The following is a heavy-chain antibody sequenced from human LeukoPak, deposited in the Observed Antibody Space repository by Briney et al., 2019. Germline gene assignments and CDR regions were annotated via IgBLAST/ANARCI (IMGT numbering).Heavy chain of an antibody. V-gene: IGHV4-59*01. J-gene: IGHJ4*02. Sequence: SETLSLTCAVSGGSISTDYWSWIRQPPGRGLEWMCYTYNSGSTNYNPSPMSRVTISYDTSTRQSPLKLRSVTAADTAVYYSASVVGRYCSSSICYIDYWGQGALVTVSS. CDR3: ASVVGRYCSSSICYIDY. D-gene: IGHD2-2*02. CDR2: TYNSGST. CDR1: GGSISTDY.